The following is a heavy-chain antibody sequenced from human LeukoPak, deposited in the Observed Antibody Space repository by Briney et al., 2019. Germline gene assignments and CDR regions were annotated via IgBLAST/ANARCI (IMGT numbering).Heavy chain of an antibody. D-gene: IGHD1-1*01. CDR1: GYTFTGYY. Sequence: GASVKVSCKASGYTFTGYYMYWVRQAPGQGLEWMGWINPNSGGTNYAQKFQGRVTMTRDTSISTAYMELSRLRSDDTAVYYCARWKSSVPASPRGGFQHWGQGTLVTVSS. V-gene: IGHV1-2*02. CDR3: ARWKSSVPASPRGGFQH. J-gene: IGHJ1*01. CDR2: INPNSGGT.